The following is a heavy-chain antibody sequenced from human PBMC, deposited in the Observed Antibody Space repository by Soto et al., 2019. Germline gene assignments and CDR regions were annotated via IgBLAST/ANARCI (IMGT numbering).Heavy chain of an antibody. D-gene: IGHD5-12*01. CDR1: GYTFTGHY. CDR3: GRGRSGQIVVFY. V-gene: IGHV1-2*02. CDR2: IGPESGAT. Sequence: ASVKVSCKASGYTFTGHYIHWVRQAPEQGPEWMGEIGPESGATRYAQKFQGRVTMTMDMSITTVYMELSNLSPDDTAVYYCGRGRSGQIVVFYWAQGTPVTYPQ. J-gene: IGHJ4*02.